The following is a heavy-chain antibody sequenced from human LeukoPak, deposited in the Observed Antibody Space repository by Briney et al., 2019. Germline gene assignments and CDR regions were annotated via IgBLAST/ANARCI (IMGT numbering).Heavy chain of an antibody. D-gene: IGHD3-22*01. V-gene: IGHV3-23*01. Sequence: PGGSLRLSCAASGFTFSSYAMSWVRQAPGKGLEWVSAISGSGGSTYYADSVKGRFTISRDNSKNTLYLQMNSLRAEDTAVYYCAKDLDSSGYANWFDPWGQGILVTVSS. CDR1: GFTFSSYA. CDR2: ISGSGGST. CDR3: AKDLDSSGYANWFDP. J-gene: IGHJ5*02.